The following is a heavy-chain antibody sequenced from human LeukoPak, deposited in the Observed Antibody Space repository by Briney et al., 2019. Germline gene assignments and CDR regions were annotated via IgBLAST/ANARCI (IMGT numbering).Heavy chain of an antibody. CDR1: GFTFSNFA. V-gene: IGHV3-23*01. J-gene: IGHJ4*02. CDR3: ARDRAPYCSGGSCYFDY. CDR2: ISGSTGST. Sequence: PGGSLRLSCAASGFTFSNFAMSWVRQAPGKGLEWVSLISGSTGSTYYADSVKGRFSISRDNSKNTVYLQMNSLRVEDTAVYYCARDRAPYCSGGSCYFDYWGQGTLVTVSS. D-gene: IGHD2-15*01.